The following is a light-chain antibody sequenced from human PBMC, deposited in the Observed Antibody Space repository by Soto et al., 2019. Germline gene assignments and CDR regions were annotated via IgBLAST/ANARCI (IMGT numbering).Light chain of an antibody. J-gene: IGKJ1*01. CDR2: RIF. Sequence: EIVMTQSPGTVSVFPGETVTLSCRASQSVSGYLDWFHQKPGQAPRLVLLRIFTRAIGVPARFSGRGSGTEFTLTITSLQSEDFAVYYCQQYNDWLWTFGQGTKVDIK. CDR1: QSVSGY. CDR3: QQYNDWLWT. V-gene: IGKV3-15*01.